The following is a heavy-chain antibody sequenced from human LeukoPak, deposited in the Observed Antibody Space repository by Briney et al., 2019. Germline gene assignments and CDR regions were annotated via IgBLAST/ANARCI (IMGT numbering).Heavy chain of an antibody. CDR2: IKQDGSEK. CDR3: AKLPRAYDILTGYYPLYFDY. J-gene: IGHJ4*02. V-gene: IGHV3-7*03. D-gene: IGHD3-9*01. Sequence: GWSLRLSCAASGFTFSSYWMSWVRQAPGKGLEWVATIKQDGSEKYYVDSVKGRFTISRDNAKNSLHLQMNSLRAEDTAVYFCAKLPRAYDILTGYYPLYFDYWGQGTLVTVSS. CDR1: GFTFSSYW.